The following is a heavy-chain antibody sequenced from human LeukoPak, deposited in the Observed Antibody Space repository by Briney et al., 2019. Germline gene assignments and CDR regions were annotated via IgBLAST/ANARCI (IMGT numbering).Heavy chain of an antibody. Sequence: SETLSLTCTVSGGSISSGGYYWSWIRQHPGKGLEWIGYIYYSGSTYYNPSLKSRVTISVDTSKNQFSLKLSSVTAADTAVYYCARLNLLAYSGGDCYSPPYYFDYWGQGTLVTVSS. CDR1: GGSISSGGYY. D-gene: IGHD2-21*02. CDR2: IYYSGST. V-gene: IGHV4-31*03. CDR3: ARLNLLAYSGGDCYSPPYYFDY. J-gene: IGHJ4*02.